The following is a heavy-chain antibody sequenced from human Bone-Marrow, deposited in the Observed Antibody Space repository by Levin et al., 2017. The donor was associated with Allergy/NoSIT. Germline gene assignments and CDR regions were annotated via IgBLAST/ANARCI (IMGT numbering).Heavy chain of an antibody. CDR1: GGTFSSYA. V-gene: IGHV1-69*13. CDR2: IIPIFGTA. Sequence: ASVKVSCKASGGTFSSYAISWVRQAPGQGLEWMGGIIPIFGTANYAQKFQGRVTITADESTSTAYMELSSLRSEDTAVYYCATSRYSSSWYGWFDPWGQGTLVTVSS. J-gene: IGHJ5*02. CDR3: ATSRYSSSWYGWFDP. D-gene: IGHD6-13*01.